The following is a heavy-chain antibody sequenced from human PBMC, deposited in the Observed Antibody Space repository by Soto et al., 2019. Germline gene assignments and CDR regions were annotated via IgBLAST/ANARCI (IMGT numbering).Heavy chain of an antibody. CDR1: GGSIISASYS. CDR3: AREDAARIERWFDA. V-gene: IGHV4-31*11. J-gene: IGHJ5*02. CDR2: IYSSGST. Sequence: QVQLQESGPRLVKPSQTLSLSCAVSGGSIISASYSWNGIRQSPGRGLEWIGHIYSSGSTYYNPSLKSRVSISVDTSNNQFSLKLTSVTAADTAVYFCAREDAARIERWFDAWGQGILVTVSS. D-gene: IGHD6-6*01.